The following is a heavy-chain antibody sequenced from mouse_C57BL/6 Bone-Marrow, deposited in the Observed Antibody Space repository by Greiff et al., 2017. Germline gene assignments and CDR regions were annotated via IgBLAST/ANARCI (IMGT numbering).Heavy chain of an antibody. CDR3: ARWAIVTDWFAY. Sequence: QVQLQQSGAELARPGASVKMSCKASGYTLTSYTMHWVKQRPGQGLEWIGYINPSSGYTKYNQKFKDKATLTADKSSSTAYMQLSSLTSEDSAVYYCARWAIVTDWFAYWGQGTLVTVSA. CDR2: INPSSGYT. V-gene: IGHV1-4*01. D-gene: IGHD2-5*01. CDR1: GYTLTSYT. J-gene: IGHJ3*01.